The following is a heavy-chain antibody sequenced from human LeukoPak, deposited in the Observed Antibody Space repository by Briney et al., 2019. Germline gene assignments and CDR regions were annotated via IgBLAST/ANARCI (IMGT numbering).Heavy chain of an antibody. J-gene: IGHJ6*03. CDR3: ARSYYYYYMDV. V-gene: IGHV4-59*08. CDR1: GGSLSSYY. Sequence: SETLSLTCSFSGGSLSSYYWSWIRQPPAKGLEWIGYIYSSGSTNYKRSLKSPVTISVDTSKNHFSLNLTSVTAADTALYYCARSYYYYYMDVWGKGTTVTVSS. CDR2: IYSSGST.